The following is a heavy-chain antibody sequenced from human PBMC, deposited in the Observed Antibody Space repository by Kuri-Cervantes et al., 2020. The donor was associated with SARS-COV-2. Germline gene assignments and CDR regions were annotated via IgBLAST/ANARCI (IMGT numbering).Heavy chain of an antibody. CDR3: ARSTWGSYFDF. J-gene: IGHJ4*02. Sequence: ESLKISCKGSGYSFTSYWIGWVRQMPGKGLEWMGIIYPGDSDTRYSPSFQGQVAISADRSISTAYLQWSSLMASDTAMYYCARSTWGSYFDFWGQGTLVTVSS. V-gene: IGHV5-51*01. CDR1: GYSFTSYW. D-gene: IGHD3-16*01. CDR2: IYPGDSDT.